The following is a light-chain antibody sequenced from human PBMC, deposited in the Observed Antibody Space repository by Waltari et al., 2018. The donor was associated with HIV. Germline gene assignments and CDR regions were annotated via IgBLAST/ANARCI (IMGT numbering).Light chain of an antibody. CDR1: ALPNQY. V-gene: IGLV3-25*03. CDR3: QSADISDYYLVL. Sequence: SYELTQPPSVSVSPGQTARITCSGDALPNQYAYWYQQKPGQAPVLRIDKARQRPSGIPERFSGSTSGTTVTLTISGVQAEDEADYYCQSADISDYYLVLFGGGTKLTVL. J-gene: IGLJ3*02. CDR2: KAR.